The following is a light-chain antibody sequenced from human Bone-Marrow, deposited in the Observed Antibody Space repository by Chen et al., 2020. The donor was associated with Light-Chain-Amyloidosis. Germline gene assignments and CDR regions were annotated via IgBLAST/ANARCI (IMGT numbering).Light chain of an antibody. V-gene: IGLV3-21*02. J-gene: IGLJ3*02. CDR1: NIGSTS. CDR3: QVWDRSGARPV. CDR2: DDS. Sequence: SYVLTQPSSVSVAPGQTATIACGGNNIGSTSVHWYQQTPGQAPLLVVYDDSDRPSGIPERLSGSNRGNTATLTISRVEAGDEADYYRQVWDRSGARPVFGGGTKLTVL.